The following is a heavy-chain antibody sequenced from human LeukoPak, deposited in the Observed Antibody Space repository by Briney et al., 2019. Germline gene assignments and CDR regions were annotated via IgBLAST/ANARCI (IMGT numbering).Heavy chain of an antibody. J-gene: IGHJ4*02. Sequence: GGSLRLSCAGSGFIFSNYGIHWVRQAPGKGLEWVSFISSSSSYIYYADSMKGRFTISRDNAKNSLYLQMNSLRAEDTAVYYCAREHAGSPVTTIDYWGQGTLVTVSS. CDR1: GFIFSNYG. V-gene: IGHV3-21*01. CDR2: ISSSSSYI. CDR3: AREHAGSPVTTIDY. D-gene: IGHD4-11*01.